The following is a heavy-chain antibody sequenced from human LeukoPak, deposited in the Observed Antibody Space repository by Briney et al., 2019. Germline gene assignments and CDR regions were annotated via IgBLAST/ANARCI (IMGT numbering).Heavy chain of an antibody. V-gene: IGHV4-39*01. CDR3: ARWGIAAVTFDY. Sequence: PSETLSLTCTVSGGSISSSSYYWGGIRQPPGKRLEWIGNIYYRGSTYYNPSLKSRVTITVDTSKNQFSLNVSSVAAADTAVYYCARWGIAAVTFDYWGQGTLVSVSS. J-gene: IGHJ4*02. CDR2: IYYRGST. D-gene: IGHD6-13*01. CDR1: GGSISSSSYY.